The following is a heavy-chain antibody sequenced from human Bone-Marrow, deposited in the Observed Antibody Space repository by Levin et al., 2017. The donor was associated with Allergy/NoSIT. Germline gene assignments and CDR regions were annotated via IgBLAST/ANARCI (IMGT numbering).Heavy chain of an antibody. V-gene: IGHV3-11*01. CDR2: ITTTGTAV. D-gene: IGHD2-15*01. J-gene: IGHJ6*02. Sequence: GGSLRLSCAASGFSFSDFYMSWVRQAPGKGLEWLSYITTTGTAVYYADSMKGRLTVSRDNAKRSLSLQLNRLRAEDTAIYYCARVGYSYGAYGMDVWGQGTTVTVS. CDR1: GFSFSDFY. CDR3: ARVGYSYGAYGMDV.